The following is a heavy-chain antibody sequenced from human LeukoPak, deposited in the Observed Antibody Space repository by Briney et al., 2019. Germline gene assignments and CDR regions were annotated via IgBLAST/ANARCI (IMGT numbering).Heavy chain of an antibody. V-gene: IGHV4-59*01. CDR2: IHYSGST. Sequence: PSETLSLTCTVSGDSISDYYWSWIRQPPGKGLEWIGYIHYSGSTNYSPSLKGRVTISVDTSKRQFSLNLTSVTAADTAVYYCARDLGYYGPRYGMDVWGQGTTVTVSS. CDR1: GDSISDYY. J-gene: IGHJ6*02. D-gene: IGHD3-10*01. CDR3: ARDLGYYGPRYGMDV.